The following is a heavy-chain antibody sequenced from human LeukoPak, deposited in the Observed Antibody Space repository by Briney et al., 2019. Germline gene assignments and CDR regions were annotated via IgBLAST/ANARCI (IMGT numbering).Heavy chain of an antibody. Sequence: GGSLTLSCAASGLTFSNAGMSWVRQAPGKGLEWVGRIKRKTDGGTADYAAPVTGRFTISRDDSKNTLFLQMNSLKTEDTAVYYCTTDGYPPRYFDYWGQGTLVTVSS. CDR2: IKRKTDGGTA. CDR3: TTDGYPPRYFDY. CDR1: GLTFSNAG. J-gene: IGHJ4*02. V-gene: IGHV3-15*01. D-gene: IGHD5-12*01.